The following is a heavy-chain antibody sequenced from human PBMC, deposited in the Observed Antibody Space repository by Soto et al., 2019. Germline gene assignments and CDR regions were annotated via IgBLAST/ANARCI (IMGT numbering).Heavy chain of an antibody. V-gene: IGHV1-45*02. CDR3: AGGGAGSGPFTWELPDH. D-gene: IGHD1-26*01. Sequence: SVKVSCKALGNTFTYRYLHWVRQAPGRALEWMGWITPFSGDVHYAQKFQERVTITRDRSINTAYMQMSSLRSEDTAMYFCAGGGAGSGPFTWELPDHWGQGTLVTVSS. CDR2: ITPFSGDV. CDR1: GNTFTYRY. J-gene: IGHJ4*02.